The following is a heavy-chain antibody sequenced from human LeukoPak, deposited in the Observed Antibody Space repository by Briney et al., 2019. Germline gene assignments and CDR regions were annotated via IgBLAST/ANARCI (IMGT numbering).Heavy chain of an antibody. V-gene: IGHV1-24*01. CDR2: FDPEDGET. CDR1: GYTLTELS. D-gene: IGHD1-20*01. Sequence: ASVTVSCKVSGYTLTELSMHWVRQAPGKGLEWMGGFDPEDGETIYAQKFQGRVTMTEDTSTGTAYMELSSLRSEDTAVYYCATLSYNWNWFDPWGQGTLVTVSS. CDR3: ATLSYNWNWFDP. J-gene: IGHJ5*02.